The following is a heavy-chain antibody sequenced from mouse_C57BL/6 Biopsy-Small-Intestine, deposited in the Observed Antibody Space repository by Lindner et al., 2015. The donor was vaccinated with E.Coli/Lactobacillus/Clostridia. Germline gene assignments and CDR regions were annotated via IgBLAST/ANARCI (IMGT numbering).Heavy chain of an antibody. CDR1: GFTFSSYA. J-gene: IGHJ3*01. CDR3: ASLSRALFAY. V-gene: IGHV5-4*01. Sequence: VQLQESGGGLVKPGGSLKLSCAASGFTFSSYAMSWVRQTPEKRLEWVATISDGGSYTYYPDNVKGRFTISRDNAKNNLYLQMSHLKSEDTAMYYCASLSRALFAYWGQGTLVTVSA. D-gene: IGHD1-1*01. CDR2: ISDGGSYT.